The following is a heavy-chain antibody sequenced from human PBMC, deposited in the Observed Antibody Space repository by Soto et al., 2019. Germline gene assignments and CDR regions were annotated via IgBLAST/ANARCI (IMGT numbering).Heavy chain of an antibody. CDR2: TYFRSKWYN. CDR1: GDSVPSNTAS. J-gene: IGHJ5*02. V-gene: IGHV6-1*01. D-gene: IGHD5-12*01. CDR3: AKGDNLGPKTGYAFDP. Sequence: SQTLSLTCAISGDSVPSNTASWNWIRQSPSRGLEWLGRTYFRSKWYNDYAVSVKSRIIINPDTSNNQFSLQLNSVTPEETAVYFCAKGDNLGPKTGYAFDPWGQGSMVTVSS.